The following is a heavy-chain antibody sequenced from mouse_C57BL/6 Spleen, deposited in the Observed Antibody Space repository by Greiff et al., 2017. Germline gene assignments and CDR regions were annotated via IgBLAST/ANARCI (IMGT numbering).Heavy chain of an antibody. CDR2: INPNNGGT. CDR1: GYTFTDYY. V-gene: IGHV1-26*01. Sequence: EVQLQQSGPELVKPGASVKISCKASGYTFTDYYMNWVKQSHGKSLEWIGDINPNNGGTSYNQKFKGKATLTVDKSSSTAYMELRSLTSEDSAVYYCARRDYGNYVGAMDYWGQGTSVTVAS. D-gene: IGHD2-1*01. CDR3: ARRDYGNYVGAMDY. J-gene: IGHJ4*01.